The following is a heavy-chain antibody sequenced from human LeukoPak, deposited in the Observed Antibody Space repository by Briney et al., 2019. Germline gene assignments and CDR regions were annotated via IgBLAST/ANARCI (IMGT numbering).Heavy chain of an antibody. CDR2: INHSGSN. CDR1: GGSFSGYY. CDR3: ARGLGYYYGSGSMSWFDP. Sequence: KPSETLSLTCAVYGGSFSGYYWSWIRQPPGKGLEWIGEINHSGSNNYNPSLKSRVTISVETSKNQFSLKLSSVTAADTAVYYCARGLGYYYGSGSMSWFDPWGQGTLVTVSS. D-gene: IGHD3-10*01. V-gene: IGHV4-34*01. J-gene: IGHJ5*02.